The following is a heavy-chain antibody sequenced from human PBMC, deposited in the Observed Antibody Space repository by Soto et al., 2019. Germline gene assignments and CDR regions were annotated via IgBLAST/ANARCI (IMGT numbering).Heavy chain of an antibody. D-gene: IGHD1-26*01. Sequence: SETLSLTCTVSGGSISSGGYYWSWIRQHPGKGLEWIGYIYYSGSTYYNPSLKSRVTISVDTSKNQFSLKLSSVTAADTAVYYCARTRGGVGATEYFQHWGQGTLVTVSS. CDR3: ARTRGGVGATEYFQH. J-gene: IGHJ1*01. CDR2: IYYSGST. CDR1: GGSISSGGYY. V-gene: IGHV4-31*03.